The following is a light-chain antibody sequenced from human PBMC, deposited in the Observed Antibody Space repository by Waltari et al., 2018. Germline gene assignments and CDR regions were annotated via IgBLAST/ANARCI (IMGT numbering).Light chain of an antibody. J-gene: IGKJ2*01. CDR3: QHYSSYPYT. V-gene: IGKV1-5*03. Sequence: ITCRASQSVSHWLSWYQEQPGKAPKLLIYKASGLENGVPSRFSGSGSETEFSLTISGLQPDDFATYYCQHYSSYPYTFGQGTRLEIK. CDR2: KAS. CDR1: QSVSHW.